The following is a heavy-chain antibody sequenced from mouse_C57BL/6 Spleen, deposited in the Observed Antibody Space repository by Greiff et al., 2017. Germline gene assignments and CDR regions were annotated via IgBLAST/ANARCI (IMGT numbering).Heavy chain of an antibody. V-gene: IGHV1-82*01. CDR2: IYPGDGDT. Sequence: VQLQQSGPELVKPGASVKISCKASGYEFSSSWMNWVKQRPGQGLAWIGRIYPGDGDTNYHGKCKGKATLTADKSSSTAYMQLRSLTSEDTAVYFCARRDGWYFDVWGTGTTVTVSS. CDR3: ARRDGWYFDV. J-gene: IGHJ1*03. D-gene: IGHD3-3*01. CDR1: GYEFSSSW.